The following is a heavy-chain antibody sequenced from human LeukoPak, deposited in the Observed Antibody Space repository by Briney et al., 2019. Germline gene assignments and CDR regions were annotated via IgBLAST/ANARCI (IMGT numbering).Heavy chain of an antibody. CDR3: ARDLRVVGAPRYYFDY. CDR1: GYTFTSYG. V-gene: IGHV1-18*01. CDR2: ISAYNGNT. Sequence: ASVKVSCKASGYTFTSYGISWVRQAPGQGLEWMGWISAYNGNTNYAQKLQGRVTMTTDTSTSTAYMELRSLRSDDTAVYYCARDLRVVGAPRYYFDYWGQGTLVTVSS. J-gene: IGHJ4*02. D-gene: IGHD1-26*01.